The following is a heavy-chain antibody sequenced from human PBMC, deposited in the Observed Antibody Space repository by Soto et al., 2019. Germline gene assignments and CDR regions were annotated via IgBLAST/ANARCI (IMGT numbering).Heavy chain of an antibody. CDR3: AIDELLTGARDY. Sequence: QVHMVQSGPEVKKPGASVKVSCKASGYTFTSFGISWVRQAPGQGLEWMGRISTHNGNTDYAQKFQDRITMPTDTSTSTAYMELRTLRSDDTAVYYVAIDELLTGARDYWGQVTLVTVSS. J-gene: IGHJ4*02. D-gene: IGHD3-9*01. CDR2: ISTHNGNT. V-gene: IGHV1-18*01. CDR1: GYTFTSFG.